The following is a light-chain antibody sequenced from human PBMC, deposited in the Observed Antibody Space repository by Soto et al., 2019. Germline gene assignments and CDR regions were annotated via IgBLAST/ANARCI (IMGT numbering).Light chain of an antibody. CDR3: RQSLQTWA. J-gene: IGKJ1*01. CDR2: LVS. CDR1: QSLLHSNGYTY. Sequence: IVMTQSPLSLPVTPGEPASISCRSSQSLLHSNGYTYLDWYLQKPGQAPQLLIYLVSNRASGVTDRFSGSGSGTDFTLKISRVEAEDVGVYYCRQSLQTWAFGQGTKVEIK. V-gene: IGKV2-28*01.